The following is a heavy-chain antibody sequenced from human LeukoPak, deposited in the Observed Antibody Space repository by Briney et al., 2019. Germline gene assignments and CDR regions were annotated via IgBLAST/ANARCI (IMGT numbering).Heavy chain of an antibody. CDR2: INPNSGGT. J-gene: IGHJ3*02. CDR3: ARSYDTPVGDAFDI. D-gene: IGHD3-22*01. V-gene: IGHV1-2*04. Sequence: ASVKVSCKASGYTFTGYYVHWVRQAPGQGLEWMGWINPNSGGTNYAQKFQGWVTMTRDTSISTAYMELSRPRSDDTAVYYCARSYDTPVGDAFDIWGQGTMVTVSS. CDR1: GYTFTGYY.